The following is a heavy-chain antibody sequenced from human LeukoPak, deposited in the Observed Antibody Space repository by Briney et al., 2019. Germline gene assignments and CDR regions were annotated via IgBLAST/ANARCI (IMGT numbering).Heavy chain of an antibody. V-gene: IGHV3-48*03. CDR3: VREEYGDHLWW. CDR1: GFTFSSYE. D-gene: IGHD4-17*01. J-gene: IGHJ4*02. Sequence: GGSLRLSCAASGFTFSSYEMNWVRQAPGKGLEWVSYISSSGSTIYYADSVKGRFTISRDNAKNSLYLQMNSLRVEDTAVYYCVREEYGDHLWWWGQGTPVTVSS. CDR2: ISSSGSTI.